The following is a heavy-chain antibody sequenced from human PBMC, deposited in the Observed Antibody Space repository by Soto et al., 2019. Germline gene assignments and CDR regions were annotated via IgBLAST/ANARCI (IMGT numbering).Heavy chain of an antibody. CDR1: GFTVSNNF. D-gene: IGHD3-3*01. J-gene: IGHJ4*02. CDR2: IYSGGDT. CDR3: ARALDFWSPYFDY. V-gene: IGHV3-66*02. Sequence: GGSLRLSCAASGFTVSNNFMSWVRQAPGKGLEWVSVIYSGGDTYYADSVKGRFTISRDNSKNTLYLQMNSLRTEDTAVYYCARALDFWSPYFDYWGQGSLVTVSS.